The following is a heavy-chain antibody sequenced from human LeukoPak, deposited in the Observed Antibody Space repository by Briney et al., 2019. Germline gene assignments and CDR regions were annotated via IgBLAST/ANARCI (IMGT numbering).Heavy chain of an antibody. CDR3: ARDKSQWLIDAFDI. V-gene: IGHV1-18*01. CDR2: ISPYNGNT. Sequence: ASVKVSCKASGYTFISYGISWVRQAPGQGLEWMGWISPYNGNTNYAQKLQGRVTMTTDTSTSTAYMELRSLRSDDTAVYYCARDKSQWLIDAFDIWGQGTLVTVSS. CDR1: GYTFISYG. D-gene: IGHD6-19*01. J-gene: IGHJ3*02.